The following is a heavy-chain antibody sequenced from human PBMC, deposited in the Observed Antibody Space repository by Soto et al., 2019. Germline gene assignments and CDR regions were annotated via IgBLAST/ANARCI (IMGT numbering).Heavy chain of an antibody. CDR2: IYYSGST. Sequence: QLQLQESGPGLVKPSETLSLTCTVSGGSISSSSYYWGWIRQPPGKGLEWIGSIYYSGSTYYNPSLKSRVTISVDTSKNQFSLKLSSVTAADTAVYYCARHECLSSSWPRPRGRCHFDYWGQGTLVTVSS. J-gene: IGHJ4*02. D-gene: IGHD6-13*01. V-gene: IGHV4-39*01. CDR1: GGSISSSSYY. CDR3: ARHECLSSSWPRPRGRCHFDY.